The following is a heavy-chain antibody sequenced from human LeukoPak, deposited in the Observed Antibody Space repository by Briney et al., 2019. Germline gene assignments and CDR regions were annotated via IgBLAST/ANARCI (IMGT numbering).Heavy chain of an antibody. J-gene: IGHJ4*02. Sequence: SETLSLTCTVSGGSISSSSYFWAWIRQPPGKGLEWIGTLYYSGSTYYNPSLKSRVTISVDTSKNQFSLKLSPVTAADTAVYYCARGCGQRLVKDSWGQRTLVTVSS. CDR3: ARGCGQRLVKDS. CDR2: LYYSGST. V-gene: IGHV4-39*07. D-gene: IGHD6-13*01. CDR1: GGSISSSSYF.